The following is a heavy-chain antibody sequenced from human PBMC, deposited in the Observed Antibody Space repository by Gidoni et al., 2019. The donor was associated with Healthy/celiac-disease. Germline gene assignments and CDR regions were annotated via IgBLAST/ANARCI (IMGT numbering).Heavy chain of an antibody. Sequence: EVQLLESGGGLVQPGGSLRLSCAAPGFTFSSYARSWVRQAPGKGLEWVSAISGSGGSTYYADSVKGRFTISRDNSKNTLYLQMNSLRAEDTAVYYCAKDLSGATHAFDIWGQGTMVTVSS. CDR1: GFTFSSYA. J-gene: IGHJ3*02. V-gene: IGHV3-23*01. CDR3: AKDLSGATHAFDI. D-gene: IGHD1-26*01. CDR2: ISGSGGST.